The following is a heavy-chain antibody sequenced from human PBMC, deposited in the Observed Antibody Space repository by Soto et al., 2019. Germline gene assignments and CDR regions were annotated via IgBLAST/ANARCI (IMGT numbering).Heavy chain of an antibody. CDR2: ISSSSSYI. V-gene: IGHV3-21*01. J-gene: IGHJ6*03. D-gene: IGHD4-4*01. CDR3: ARDPTVPQPVIYYMDV. Sequence: GGSLRLSCAASGFTFSSYSMNWVRQAPGKGLEWVSSISSSSSYIYYADSVKGRFTISRDNAKNSLYLQMNSLRAEDTAVYYCARDPTVPQPVIYYMDVWGKGTTVTVSS. CDR1: GFTFSSYS.